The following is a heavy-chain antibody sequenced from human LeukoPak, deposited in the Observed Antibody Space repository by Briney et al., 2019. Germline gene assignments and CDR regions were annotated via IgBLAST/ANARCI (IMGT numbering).Heavy chain of an antibody. CDR1: GFTFSSYA. CDR3: ARDGFLGPDTAYLDY. V-gene: IGHV3-74*01. D-gene: IGHD2-21*02. Sequence: PGGSLRLSCAASGFTFSSYAMHWVRQAPGKGLVWVSRVKSDGSSTSYADSVKGRFTISRDNARNTLYLQMNSLRAEDTAVYYCARDGFLGPDTAYLDYWGQGTPVTVSS. CDR2: VKSDGSST. J-gene: IGHJ4*02.